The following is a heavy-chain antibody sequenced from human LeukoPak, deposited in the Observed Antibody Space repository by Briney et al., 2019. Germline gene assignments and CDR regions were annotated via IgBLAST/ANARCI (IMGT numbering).Heavy chain of an antibody. CDR1: GFTFSSYG. CDR2: ISGSGGST. CDR3: AKERRYYYDSSGYYYVVIPGPVDY. J-gene: IGHJ4*02. V-gene: IGHV3-23*01. D-gene: IGHD3-22*01. Sequence: PGGPLRLSCAASGFTFSSYGMSWVRQAPGKGLEWVSAISGSGGSTYYADSVKGRFTISRDNSKNTLYLQMNSLRAEDTAVYYCAKERRYYYDSSGYYYVVIPGPVDYWGQGTLVTVSS.